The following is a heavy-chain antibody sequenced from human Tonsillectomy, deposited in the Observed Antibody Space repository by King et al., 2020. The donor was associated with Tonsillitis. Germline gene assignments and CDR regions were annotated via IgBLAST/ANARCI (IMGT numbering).Heavy chain of an antibody. CDR1: GYSFTNYD. CDR2: MNPNSGNT. J-gene: IGHJ4*02. V-gene: IGHV1-8*02. Sequence: VQLVQSGAEVKKPGASVKVSCQASGYSFTNYDIHWVRQATGQGLEWMGWMNPNSGNTGYAQKFQGRVTMTRNTSISTAYMDLSSLRSEDTAVYYCATIAAAVDYWGQGTLVTVSS. CDR3: ATIAAAVDY. D-gene: IGHD6-13*01.